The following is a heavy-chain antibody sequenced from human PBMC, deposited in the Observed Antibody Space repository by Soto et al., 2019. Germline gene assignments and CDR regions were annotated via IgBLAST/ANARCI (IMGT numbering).Heavy chain of an antibody. CDR1: GDSISSGGYY. Sequence: QVQLQESGAGLVKPSQTLSLTCTVSGDSISSGGYYWSWIPQHPGKGLEWIGYIYYSGSTYYNPSLKSRVTISVDTSKNQFSLKLSSVTAADTAVYYCASTHYYDSRGFDFWGQGTLVTVSS. CDR3: ASTHYYDSRGFDF. CDR2: IYYSGST. V-gene: IGHV4-31*03. J-gene: IGHJ4*02. D-gene: IGHD3-22*01.